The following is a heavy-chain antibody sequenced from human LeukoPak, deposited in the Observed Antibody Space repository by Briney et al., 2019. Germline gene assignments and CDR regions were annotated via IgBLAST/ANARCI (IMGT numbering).Heavy chain of an antibody. CDR2: ISSSSSYI. Sequence: GGSLRLSCAASGFTFSSYSMNWVRQAPGKGLEWVSSISSSSSYIYYADSVKGRFTISRDNAKNSLYLQMNSLRAEDTAVYYCARDPKITIFRVLITRYAFDIWGQGTMVTVSS. J-gene: IGHJ3*02. D-gene: IGHD3-3*01. CDR3: ARDPKITIFRVLITRYAFDI. CDR1: GFTFSSYS. V-gene: IGHV3-21*01.